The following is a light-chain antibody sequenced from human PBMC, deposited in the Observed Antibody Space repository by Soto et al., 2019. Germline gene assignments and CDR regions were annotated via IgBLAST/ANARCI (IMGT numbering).Light chain of an antibody. CDR1: QCVSGY. V-gene: IGKV3-11*01. CDR3: QQRSNCL. CDR2: DAS. Sequence: EIVLAQSPATLSLSPWERDTLSCRASQCVSGYLACYQQKPGQAPTLLIYDASNRATGIPAMFSGSGSGTDFTLTISSLEPEDFAVYYCQQRSNCLFGGGTKVDIK. J-gene: IGKJ4*01.